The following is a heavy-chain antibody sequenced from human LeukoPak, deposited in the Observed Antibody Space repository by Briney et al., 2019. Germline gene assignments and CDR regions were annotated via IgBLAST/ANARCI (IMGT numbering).Heavy chain of an antibody. J-gene: IGHJ4*02. CDR2: INSDGSST. V-gene: IGHV3-74*01. D-gene: IGHD2-2*01. Sequence: GGSLRLSCAASGFTFSTYWMHWVRQAPGKGLVWVSRINSDGSSTSYADSVKGRFTISRDNAKNTLSLQMNSLRAEDTAVFYCARAVPGKDLLDYWGQGTLVTVSS. CDR1: GFTFSTYW. CDR3: ARAVPGKDLLDY.